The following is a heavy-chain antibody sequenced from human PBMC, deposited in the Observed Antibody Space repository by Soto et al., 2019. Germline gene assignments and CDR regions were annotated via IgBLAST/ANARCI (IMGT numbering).Heavy chain of an antibody. J-gene: IGHJ5*02. V-gene: IGHV3-21*02. CDR1: GFSFSDYS. CDR2: IDSSSVYI. Sequence: EVQLVESGGGLVKPGGSLRLSCAASGFSFSDYSMNWVRQAPGKRLEWVSSIDSSSVYIYYADSLKGRFTFSRDNAKNSLYLQMNSLRAEDTAVYYCVRESISGTGWFDPWGQGTLVTVSS. D-gene: IGHD1-20*01. CDR3: VRESISGTGWFDP.